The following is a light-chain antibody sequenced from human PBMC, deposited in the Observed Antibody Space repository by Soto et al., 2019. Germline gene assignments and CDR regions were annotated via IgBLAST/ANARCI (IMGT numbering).Light chain of an antibody. J-gene: IGKJ3*01. CDR2: AAS. Sequence: DLQLTQSPSFLSASVGDRVTITCRASQGISSLAWYQQKPGKAPKLLIYAASTLQSGVPSRFSGSGSGTEFTLTISSLQPEDFATYYCQQLNSYRFTFGPGTKVDIK. V-gene: IGKV1-9*01. CDR3: QQLNSYRFT. CDR1: QGISS.